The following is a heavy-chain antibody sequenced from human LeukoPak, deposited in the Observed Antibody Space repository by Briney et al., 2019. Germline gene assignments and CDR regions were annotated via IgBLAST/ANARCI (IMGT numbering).Heavy chain of an antibody. Sequence: PGGSLRLSCAASEFTFSYYSMNWVRQAPGKGLEWVSYISSSGSTIYYADSVKGRFTISRDNAKNSLYLQMNSLRAEDTAVYYCAELGITMIGGVWGKGTTVTISS. J-gene: IGHJ6*04. CDR3: AELGITMIGGV. CDR1: EFTFSYYS. D-gene: IGHD3-10*02. V-gene: IGHV3-48*04. CDR2: ISSSGSTI.